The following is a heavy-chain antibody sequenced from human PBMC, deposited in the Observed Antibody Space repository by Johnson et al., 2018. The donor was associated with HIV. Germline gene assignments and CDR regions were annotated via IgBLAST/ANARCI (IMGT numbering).Heavy chain of an antibody. Sequence: QVKLVESGGGVVQPGRSLRLSCAASGFTFSSYAMHWVRQAPGKGLELVAVISYDGSNKYYADSVKGRFTISRDNSKNTLYLQMNSLRVEDTAMYYCARAWNTMIVVVPGAFDIWGQGTMVTVSS. CDR3: ARAWNTMIVVVPGAFDI. D-gene: IGHD3-22*01. J-gene: IGHJ3*02. V-gene: IGHV3-30*04. CDR1: GFTFSSYA. CDR2: ISYDGSNK.